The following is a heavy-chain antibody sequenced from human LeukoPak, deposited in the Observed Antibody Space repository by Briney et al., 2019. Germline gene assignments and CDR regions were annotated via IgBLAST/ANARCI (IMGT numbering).Heavy chain of an antibody. J-gene: IGHJ4*02. CDR3: ARVRAYYYDSSGYLDY. V-gene: IGHV4-34*01. CDR2: INHSGST. CDR1: GGSFSGYY. Sequence: PSETLSLTCAVYGGSFSGYYWSWIRQPPGKGLEWIGEINHSGSTNYNPSLKSRVTISVDTSKNQFSLKLSSVTAADTAVYYCARVRAYYYDSSGYLDYWGQGTLVTVSS. D-gene: IGHD3-22*01.